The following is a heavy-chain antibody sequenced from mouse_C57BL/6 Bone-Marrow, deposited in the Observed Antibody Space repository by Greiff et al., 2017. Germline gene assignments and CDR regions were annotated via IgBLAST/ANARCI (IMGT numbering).Heavy chain of an antibody. J-gene: IGHJ3*01. V-gene: IGHV1-42*01. CDR1: GYSFTGYY. D-gene: IGHD2-2*01. CDR3: ARGYPAWFAY. Sequence: EVKLQESGPELVKPGASVKISCKASGYSFTGYYMNWVKQSPEKSLEWIGEINPSTGGTTYNQKFKAKATLTVDKSSSTAYMQLKSLTSEDSAVYYCARGYPAWFAYWGQGTLVTVSA. CDR2: INPSTGGT.